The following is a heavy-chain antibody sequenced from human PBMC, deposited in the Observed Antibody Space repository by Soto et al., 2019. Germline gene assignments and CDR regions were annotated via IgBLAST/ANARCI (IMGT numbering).Heavy chain of an antibody. Sequence: EVQLLESGGGLVQPGGSLRLSCAASGFSFSTHAMSWVRQAPGKGLEWVSAISGRGVNTYYADSVKGRFTISRDNSKNTLYLQMNSLRAEDTAVYYCARVNYGTLLWGQGTLVTVSS. CDR1: GFSFSTHA. CDR2: ISGRGVNT. D-gene: IGHD4-17*01. CDR3: ARVNYGTLL. V-gene: IGHV3-23*01. J-gene: IGHJ4*02.